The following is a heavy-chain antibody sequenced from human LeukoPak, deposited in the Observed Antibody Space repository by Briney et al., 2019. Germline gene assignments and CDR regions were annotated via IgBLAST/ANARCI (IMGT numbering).Heavy chain of an antibody. Sequence: PGESLKISCKGSGYSFTSYWIGWVRQMPGKGLEWMGIIYPGDSDTRYSPSFQGQVTISADKSISTAYLQWSSLKASDTAMYYCARLSDILTGYYSALYYWGQGTLVTVSS. CDR3: ARLSDILTGYYSALYY. D-gene: IGHD3-9*01. CDR2: IYPGDSDT. CDR1: GYSFTSYW. J-gene: IGHJ4*02. V-gene: IGHV5-51*01.